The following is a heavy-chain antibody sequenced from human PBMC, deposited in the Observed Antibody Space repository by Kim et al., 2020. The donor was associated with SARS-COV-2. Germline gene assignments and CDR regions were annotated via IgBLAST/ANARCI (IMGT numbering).Heavy chain of an antibody. CDR2: SYI. D-gene: IGHD5-12*01. CDR3: ARDLLATHA. Sequence: SYIYYADSVKGRFTISRDNAKNSLYRQMNSLRAEDTAVYYCARDLLATHAWGQGTLVTVSS. J-gene: IGHJ5*02. V-gene: IGHV3-21*01.